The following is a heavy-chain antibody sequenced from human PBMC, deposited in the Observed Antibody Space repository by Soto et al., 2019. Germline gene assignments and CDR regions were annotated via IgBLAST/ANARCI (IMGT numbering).Heavy chain of an antibody. CDR3: ARSLDCSGGSCYSIHDYYYYMDV. J-gene: IGHJ6*03. D-gene: IGHD2-15*01. V-gene: IGHV1-18*01. CDR1: GYTFTSYG. Sequence: ASVNVSCKASGYTFTSYGISWVRQAPGQGLEWMGWISAYNGNTNYAQKLQGRVTMTTDTSTSTAYMELRSLRSDDTAVYYCARSLDCSGGSCYSIHDYYYYMDVWGKGTTVTVSS. CDR2: ISAYNGNT.